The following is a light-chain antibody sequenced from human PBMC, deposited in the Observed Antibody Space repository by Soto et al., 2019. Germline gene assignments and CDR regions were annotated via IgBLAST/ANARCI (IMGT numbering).Light chain of an antibody. V-gene: IGLV1-40*01. Sequence: QPVLTQPPSASGTPGQRVTISCSGSSSNIGRNTVHWYQQRPGTAPKLLIFGNSNRPSGVPDRFSGSKSGTSASLAITGLQAEDEGDYYCQSYDSTLSARYVFGTGTKVTVL. CDR3: QSYDSTLSARYV. CDR2: GNS. J-gene: IGLJ1*01. CDR1: SSNIGRNT.